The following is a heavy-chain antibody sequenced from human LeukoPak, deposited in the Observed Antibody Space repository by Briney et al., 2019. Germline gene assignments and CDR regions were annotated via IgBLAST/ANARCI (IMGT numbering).Heavy chain of an antibody. D-gene: IGHD1-7*01. CDR1: GFTFSNYW. CDR3: ARDPDPGTTDY. Sequence: GGSLRLSCAVSGFTFSNYWVSWVRQAPGKGLEWVANINENGGEKYYVDSVEGRFTISRDNAKSSLYLQMNTLRAEDTAVYYCARDPDPGTTDYWGQGTLVTVSS. CDR2: INENGGEK. V-gene: IGHV3-7*01. J-gene: IGHJ4*02.